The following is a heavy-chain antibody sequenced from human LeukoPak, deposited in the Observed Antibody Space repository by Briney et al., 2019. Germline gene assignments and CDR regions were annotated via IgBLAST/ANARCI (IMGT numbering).Heavy chain of an antibody. V-gene: IGHV4-39*07. Sequence: SETLSLTCTVSGGSISSSSYYWGWIRQPPGKGLEWIGSIYYSGSTYYNPSLKSRVTISVDTSKNQFSLKLSSVTAADTAVYYCARHFPEDGYNAAPFQRWGQGTLVTVSS. J-gene: IGHJ1*01. CDR1: GGSISSSSYY. CDR3: ARHFPEDGYNAAPFQR. CDR2: IYYSGST. D-gene: IGHD5-24*01.